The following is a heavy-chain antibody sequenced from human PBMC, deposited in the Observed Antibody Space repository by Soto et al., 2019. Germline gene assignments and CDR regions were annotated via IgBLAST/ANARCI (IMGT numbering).Heavy chain of an antibody. CDR3: AKGRGGSGSLTPRVDF. CDR2: ISGGGDTT. V-gene: IGHV3-23*01. CDR1: GFTFNNYA. Sequence: EVQLLESGGGLVQPGGSLRLSCAASGFTFNNYAMPWVRQAPGKGLEWVSAISGGGDTTSYADSVKGRFTFSRDGSKNTLYLQMSSLRAEDTALYYCAKGRGGSGSLTPRVDFWGQGTLVTVSS. J-gene: IGHJ4*02. D-gene: IGHD3-10*01.